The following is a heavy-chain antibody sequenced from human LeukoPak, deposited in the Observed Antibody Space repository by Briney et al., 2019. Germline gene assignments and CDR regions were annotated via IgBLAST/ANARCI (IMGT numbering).Heavy chain of an antibody. CDR1: GFSVSDKY. V-gene: IGHV3-66*02. J-gene: IGHJ4*02. CDR3: ARGPHGLQLWHYFDY. CDR2: IYSGGST. Sequence: GVLRLSCAASGFSVSDKYMTWVRQAPGKGLEWLSIIYSGGSTFHADSVKGRFTISRDTSKNTVYLEMNSLRLEDTAVYYCARGPHGLQLWHYFDYWGLGTLVTVSS. D-gene: IGHD5-18*01.